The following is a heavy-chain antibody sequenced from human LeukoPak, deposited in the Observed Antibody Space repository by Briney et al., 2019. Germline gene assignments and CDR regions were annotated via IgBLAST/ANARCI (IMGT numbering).Heavy chain of an antibody. J-gene: IGHJ4*02. CDR1: GFTFSSYG. V-gene: IGHV3-23*01. D-gene: IGHD2-21*01. Sequence: GGSLRLSCATFGFTFSSYGMTWVRQAPGKGLEWVSTISISGGTTYYADSVKGRFTISRDNSKNTVYLQLNSLRVEDTAVYYCAKDLMSIRALIPWDYWGQGTLATVSP. CDR3: AKDLMSIRALIPWDY. CDR2: ISISGGTT.